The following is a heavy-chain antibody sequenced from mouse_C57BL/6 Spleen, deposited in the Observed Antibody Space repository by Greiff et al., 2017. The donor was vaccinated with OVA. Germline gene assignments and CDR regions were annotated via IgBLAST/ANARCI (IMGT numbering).Heavy chain of an antibody. CDR1: GFNIKDYY. CDR2: IDPEDGDT. J-gene: IGHJ2*01. CDR3: TTFTTVVATSYFDY. D-gene: IGHD1-1*01. Sequence: VHVKQSGAELVRPGASVKLSCTASGFNIKDYYMHWVKQRPEQGLEWIGRIDPEDGDTEYAPKFQGKATMTADTSSNTAYLQLSSLTSEDTAVYYCTTFTTVVATSYFDYWGQGTTLTVSS. V-gene: IGHV14-1*01.